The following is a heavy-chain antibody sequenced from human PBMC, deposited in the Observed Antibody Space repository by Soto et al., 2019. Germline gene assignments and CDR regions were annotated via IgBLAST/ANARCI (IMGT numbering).Heavy chain of an antibody. D-gene: IGHD2-15*01. CDR3: AKGVVVVAATTQSYYYMDV. J-gene: IGHJ6*03. CDR1: GFTFSSYG. CDR2: ISSSGGST. Sequence: GGSLRLSCAASGFTFSSYGMSWVRQAPGKGLEWVSAISSSGGSTYYADSVKGRFTISRDNSKNTLYLQMNSLRAEDTAVYYCAKGVVVVAATTQSYYYMDVWGKGTTVTVSS. V-gene: IGHV3-23*01.